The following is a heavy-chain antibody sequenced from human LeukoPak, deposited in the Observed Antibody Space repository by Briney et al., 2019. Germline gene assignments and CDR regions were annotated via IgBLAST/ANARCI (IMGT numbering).Heavy chain of an antibody. Sequence: GGSLRLPCAASGFTFSSYAMHWVRQAPGKGLEWVAVISYDGSNKYYADSVKGRFTISRDNSKNTLYLQMNSLRAEDTAVYYCASNWDSSGYYVGLYWGQGTLVTVSS. V-gene: IGHV3-30-3*01. CDR3: ASNWDSSGYYVGLY. CDR1: GFTFSSYA. D-gene: IGHD3-22*01. J-gene: IGHJ4*02. CDR2: ISYDGSNK.